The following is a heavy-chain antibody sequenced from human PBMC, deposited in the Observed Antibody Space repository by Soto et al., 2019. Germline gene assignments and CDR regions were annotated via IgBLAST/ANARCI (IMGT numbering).Heavy chain of an antibody. D-gene: IGHD6-19*01. J-gene: IGHJ3*02. CDR3: ARKYSSGWYAFDI. V-gene: IGHV4-59*08. CDR2: IYYSGST. Sequence: SETLSLTCTVSGGSISSYYWSWIRQPPGKGLEWIGYIYYSGSTNYNPSLKSRVTISVDTSKNQFSLKLSSVTAADTAVYYCARKYSSGWYAFDIWGQGTMVTVSS. CDR1: GGSISSYY.